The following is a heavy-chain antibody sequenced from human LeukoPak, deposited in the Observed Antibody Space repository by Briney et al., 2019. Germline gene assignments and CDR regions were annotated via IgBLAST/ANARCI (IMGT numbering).Heavy chain of an antibody. V-gene: IGHV4-4*02. J-gene: IGHJ5*02. CDR3: ARGQTYYYDSSGSNWFDP. CDR2: IYYSGST. D-gene: IGHD3-22*01. CDR1: GGSISSSNW. Sequence: SETLSLTCAVSGGSISSSNWWSWVRQPPGKGLEWIGYIYYSGSTNYNPSLKSRVTISVDTSKNQFSLKLSSVTAADTAVYYCARGQTYYYDSSGSNWFDPWGQGTLVTVSS.